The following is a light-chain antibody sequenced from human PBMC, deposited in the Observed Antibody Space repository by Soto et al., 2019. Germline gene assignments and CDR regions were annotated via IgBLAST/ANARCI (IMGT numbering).Light chain of an antibody. CDR1: TSSIGSNY. Sequence: QSVLTQPPSASGTPGQRVTISCSGSTSSIGSNYVYWYQQLPGTAPKLLIYSNNQRPSGVPDRFSGSKSGTSASLAISGLRSEDEADYFCSSWDDSLSGVVFGRGTKVTVL. CDR3: SSWDDSLSGVV. CDR2: SNN. V-gene: IGLV1-47*01. J-gene: IGLJ6*01.